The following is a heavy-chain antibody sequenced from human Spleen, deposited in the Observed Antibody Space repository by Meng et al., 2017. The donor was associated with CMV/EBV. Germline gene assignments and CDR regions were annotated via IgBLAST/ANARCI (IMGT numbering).Heavy chain of an antibody. D-gene: IGHD4-17*01. CDR3: ARNGGYTAFDY. V-gene: IGHV4-31*03. Sequence: CRVSGAPISRGGYYWHWIRQHPGKGLEWIGHIYYRGSIDHNPSLKRRVTISLDPSRNQFSLKLSSVTAADTAVYFCARNGGYTAFDYWGQGTLVTVSS. CDR2: IYYRGSI. CDR1: GAPISRGGYY. J-gene: IGHJ4*02.